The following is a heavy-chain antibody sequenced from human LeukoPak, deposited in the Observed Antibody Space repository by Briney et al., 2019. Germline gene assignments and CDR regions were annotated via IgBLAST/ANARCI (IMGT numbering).Heavy chain of an antibody. CDR2: IKLDGTEK. Sequence: PGGSLRLPCAVSGFTFSSYWMHWVSQAPGKGLEWVANIKLDGTEKYYVDSVKGRFTISRDNAKNSLYLQMNSLRAEDTAVYYCASDRFYFGVWGQGTLVTVSS. V-gene: IGHV3-7*05. CDR3: ASDRFYFGV. J-gene: IGHJ4*02. CDR1: GFTFSSYW. D-gene: IGHD3-16*01.